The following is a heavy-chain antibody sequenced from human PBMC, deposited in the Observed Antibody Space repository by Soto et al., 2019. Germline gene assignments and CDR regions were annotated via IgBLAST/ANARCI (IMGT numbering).Heavy chain of an antibody. V-gene: IGHV4-59*01. CDR2: IYYSGST. J-gene: IGHJ4*02. Sequence: SETLSLTCTVSGGSISSYYWSWIRQPPGKGLEWIGYIYYSGSTNYNPSLKSRVTISVDTSKNQFSLKLSSVTAADTAVYYCARDLDGSTYFDSRAQGTLVTVSS. D-gene: IGHD5-12*01. CDR3: ARDLDGSTYFDS. CDR1: GGSISSYY.